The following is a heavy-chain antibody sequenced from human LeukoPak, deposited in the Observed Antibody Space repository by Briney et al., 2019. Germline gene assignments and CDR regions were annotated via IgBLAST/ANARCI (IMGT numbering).Heavy chain of an antibody. Sequence: GGSLRLSCAASGFTFSNAWMSWVRQAPGKGPEWVGRIKSKTDGGTTDYAAPVKGRFTISRDDSKNTLYLQMNSLKTEDTAVYYCTTLAYYDILAGYHFYFDYWGQGTLVTVSS. D-gene: IGHD3-9*01. CDR1: GFTFSNAW. V-gene: IGHV3-15*01. CDR3: TTLAYYDILAGYHFYFDY. CDR2: IKSKTDGGTT. J-gene: IGHJ4*02.